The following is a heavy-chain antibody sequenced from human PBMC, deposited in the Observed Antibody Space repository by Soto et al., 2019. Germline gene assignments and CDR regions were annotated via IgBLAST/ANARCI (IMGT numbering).Heavy chain of an antibody. V-gene: IGHV1-69*02. Sequence: QVQLVQSGAEVKKPGSSVKVSCKASGGTFSSYTISWVRQAPGQGLEWMGRLIPILGIANYAQKFQGRVTCNADKSTSTAYMELSSLRSEDTAVYYCARALGVVVAASQLDYCVQGTLVTVSS. CDR2: LIPILGIA. D-gene: IGHD2-15*01. J-gene: IGHJ4*02. CDR1: GGTFSSYT. CDR3: ARALGVVVAASQLDY.